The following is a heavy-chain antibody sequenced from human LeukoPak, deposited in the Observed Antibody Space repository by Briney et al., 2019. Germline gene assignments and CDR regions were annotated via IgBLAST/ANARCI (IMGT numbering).Heavy chain of an antibody. V-gene: IGHV1-69*04. CDR3: ATTNDGGGYQWGDFFDF. CDR2: IIPNLGTT. J-gene: IGHJ4*02. CDR1: GGTSNSHA. Sequence: GSSVKVSCKASGGTSNSHAISWVRQAPGQALKWMGRIIPNLGTTNRAQNFQDRVTLTADKSTNTAYMELTSLTSDDTAVYYCATTNDGGGYQWGDFFDFWGQGTLVTVSS. D-gene: IGHD3-22*01.